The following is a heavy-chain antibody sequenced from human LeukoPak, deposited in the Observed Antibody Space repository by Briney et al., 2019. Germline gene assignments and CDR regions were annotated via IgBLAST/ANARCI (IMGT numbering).Heavy chain of an antibody. CDR3: ASPKSYSSSSAGATHEYFQH. J-gene: IGHJ1*01. CDR2: IYYSGST. D-gene: IGHD6-6*01. CDR1: GGSISSSSYY. Sequence: SETLSLTCTVSGGSISSSSYYWGWIRQPPGKGLEWIGSIYYSGSTYYNPSLKSRVTISVDTSKNQFSLKLSSVTAADTAVYYCASPKSYSSSSAGATHEYFQHWGQGTLVTVSS. V-gene: IGHV4-39*01.